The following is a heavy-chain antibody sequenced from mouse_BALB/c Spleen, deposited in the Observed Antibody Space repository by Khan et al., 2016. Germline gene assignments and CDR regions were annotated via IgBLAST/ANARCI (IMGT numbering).Heavy chain of an antibody. CDR1: GYTFTTYT. CDR2: IDPYNGNT. Sequence: VQLQQSGPELVKPGASVKVSCKASGYTFTTYTMYWVKQSHGKNLEWIGYIDPYNGNTTYNQKFKGKATLTVDKSSNTAYMHLNSLASDDSAVYYCASDLLWYAMDYWGQGTSVTVSS. CDR3: ASDLLWYAMDY. V-gene: IGHV1S135*01. J-gene: IGHJ4*01. D-gene: IGHD2-1*01.